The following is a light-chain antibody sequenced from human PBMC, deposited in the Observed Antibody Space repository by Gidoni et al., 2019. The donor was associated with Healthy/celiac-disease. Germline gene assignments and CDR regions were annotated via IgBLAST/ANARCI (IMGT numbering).Light chain of an antibody. CDR2: DAS. CDR1: QDISKF. Sequence: DIQMTQFPSSLSASVGDRVTITCQASQDISKFLNWYQQKPGKAPKLLIYDASNLETGFPSRFSGSGSGTDFSFTISSLQPEDIATYYCQQYDNLPITFGQXTRLDIK. J-gene: IGKJ5*01. V-gene: IGKV1-33*01. CDR3: QQYDNLPIT.